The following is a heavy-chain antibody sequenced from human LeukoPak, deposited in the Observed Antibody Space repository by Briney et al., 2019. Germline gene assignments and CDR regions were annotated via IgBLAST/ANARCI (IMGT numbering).Heavy chain of an antibody. J-gene: IGHJ1*01. Sequence: GASVKVSCKASGYSFTGYYIHWVRQAPGQGLEWMGWINPKSGVTNYAQKFQGRVTVTRDTSISTAYMEPSRLRSDDTAVYYCARERSTAINGDFEYFQHWGQGTLVTVSS. CDR2: INPKSGVT. D-gene: IGHD2-21*02. CDR1: GYSFTGYY. CDR3: ARERSTAINGDFEYFQH. V-gene: IGHV1-2*02.